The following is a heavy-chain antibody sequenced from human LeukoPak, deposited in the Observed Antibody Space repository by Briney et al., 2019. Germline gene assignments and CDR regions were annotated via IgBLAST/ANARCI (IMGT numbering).Heavy chain of an antibody. D-gene: IGHD6-19*01. CDR1: GYSISSGYY. Sequence: SETLSLTCTVSGYSISSGYYWGWIRQPPGKGLEWIGSIYHSGSTYYNPSLKSRVTMSVDTSKNQFSLKLSSVTAADTAVYYCARDGPAVAGRGYFDYWGQGTLVTVSS. CDR3: ARDGPAVAGRGYFDY. V-gene: IGHV4-38-2*02. J-gene: IGHJ4*02. CDR2: IYHSGST.